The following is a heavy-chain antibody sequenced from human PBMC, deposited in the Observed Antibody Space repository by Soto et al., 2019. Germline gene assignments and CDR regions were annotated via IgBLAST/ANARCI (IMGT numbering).Heavy chain of an antibody. D-gene: IGHD6-6*01. V-gene: IGHV4-31*03. CDR1: GASMSSGGYY. CDR3: ARDRHNNFFDP. Sequence: SETLSLTYTVSGASMSSGGYYWTWIRQSPGKGLEWIGYIYYSGSTYYNPSLESRVAISLDTSRSQFSLTLHSVTAADTAIYYCARDRHNNFFDPWGQGTLVTVSS. CDR2: IYYSGST. J-gene: IGHJ5*02.